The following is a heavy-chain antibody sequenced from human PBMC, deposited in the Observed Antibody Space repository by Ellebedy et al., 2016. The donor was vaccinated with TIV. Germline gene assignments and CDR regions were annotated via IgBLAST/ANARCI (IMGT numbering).Heavy chain of an antibody. V-gene: IGHV4-59*01. CDR2: IYYSGST. Sequence: MPSETLSLTCTVSGGSISSYYWSWIRQPPGKGLEWIGYIYYSGSTNYNPSLKSRVTISVDTSKNQFSLKLSSVTAADTAVYYCARGSGSYSFRWNFDYWGQGTLVTVSS. D-gene: IGHD1-26*01. CDR1: GGSISSYY. CDR3: ARGSGSYSFRWNFDY. J-gene: IGHJ4*02.